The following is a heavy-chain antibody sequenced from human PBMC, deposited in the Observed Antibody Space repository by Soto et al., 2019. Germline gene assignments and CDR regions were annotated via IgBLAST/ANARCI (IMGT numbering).Heavy chain of an antibody. Sequence: GGSLRLSCAASGFTFNSYAMSWVRQAPGKGLEWVSAISASGGSTFYADSVKGRFTISRDNSKNTLYLQMNSLRAEDTAIYYCARSLGSKNAFDIWGPGTKVTVSS. V-gene: IGHV3-23*01. CDR2: ISASGGST. D-gene: IGHD3-3*01. CDR3: ARSLGSKNAFDI. J-gene: IGHJ3*02. CDR1: GFTFNSYA.